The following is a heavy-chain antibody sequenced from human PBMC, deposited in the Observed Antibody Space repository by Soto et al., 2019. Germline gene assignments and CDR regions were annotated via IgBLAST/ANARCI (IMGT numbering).Heavy chain of an antibody. V-gene: IGHV4-39*01. Sequence: QLQLQESGPGLVKLSETLSLTCTVSGGSISSSSYYWGWIRQPPGKGLEWIGSIYYSGNTYYNPSLKSRVTISVDTSKNQFSLKLSSVTAADTAVYYCATIRPVGATPNDWFDPRGQGTLVTVSS. CDR3: ATIRPVGATPNDWFDP. CDR2: IYYSGNT. D-gene: IGHD1-26*01. CDR1: GGSISSSSYY. J-gene: IGHJ5*02.